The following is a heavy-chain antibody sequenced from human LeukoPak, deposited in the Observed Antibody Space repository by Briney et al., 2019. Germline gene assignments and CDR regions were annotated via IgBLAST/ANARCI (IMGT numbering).Heavy chain of an antibody. V-gene: IGHV4-31*03. CDR3: ASLLRGYSYGYFGY. Sequence: SETLSLTCTVSGGSISSGGYYWSWIRQHPGKGLEWIGYIYYSGSTYYNPSLKSRVTISVDTSKDQFSLKLSSVTAADTAVYYCASLLRGYSYGYFGYWGQGTLVTVSS. J-gene: IGHJ4*02. D-gene: IGHD5-18*01. CDR2: IYYSGST. CDR1: GGSISSGGYY.